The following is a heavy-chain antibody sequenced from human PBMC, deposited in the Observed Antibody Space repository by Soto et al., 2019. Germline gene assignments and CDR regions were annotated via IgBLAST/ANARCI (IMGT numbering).Heavy chain of an antibody. J-gene: IGHJ4*02. V-gene: IGHV1-69*04. Sequence: ASVKVSCKASGYTFTYRYLHWVRQAPGQGLEWMGRITPILGIANYAQKFQGRVTITADKSTSTAYMELSSLRSEDTAVYYCARDFPFSSIAAPVRFDYWGQGTLVTVSS. CDR3: ARDFPFSSIAAPVRFDY. D-gene: IGHD6-6*01. CDR2: ITPILGIA. CDR1: GYTFTYRY.